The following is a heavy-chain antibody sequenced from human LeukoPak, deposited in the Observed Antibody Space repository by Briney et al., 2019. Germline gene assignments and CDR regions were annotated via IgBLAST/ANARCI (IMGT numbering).Heavy chain of an antibody. Sequence: GGSLRLSCAASGFTFSSYAMSWVRQAPGKGLEWVSAISGSGGSTYYADSVKGRFTISRDNSKNTLYLQMNSLRAEDTAVYYCAKGGEGGYCSSTSCYEVQLWLAFDYWGQGTLVTVSS. CDR2: ISGSGGST. D-gene: IGHD2-2*01. J-gene: IGHJ4*02. CDR3: AKGGEGGYCSSTSCYEVQLWLAFDY. CDR1: GFTFSSYA. V-gene: IGHV3-23*01.